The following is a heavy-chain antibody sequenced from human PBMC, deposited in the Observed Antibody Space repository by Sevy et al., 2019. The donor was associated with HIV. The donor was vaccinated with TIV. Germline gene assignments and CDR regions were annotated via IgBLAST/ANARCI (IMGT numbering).Heavy chain of an antibody. J-gene: IGHJ6*02. Sequence: GGSLRLSCAASGFTFSSYSMNWVRQAPGKGLEWVSYISSSSSTIYYADSVKGRFTISRDNAKNSLYLQMNSLRDEDTAVYYCAREWGNYGGKSSGGMDVWGQGTTVTVSS. CDR3: AREWGNYGGKSSGGMDV. CDR2: ISSSSSTI. D-gene: IGHD4-17*01. CDR1: GFTFSSYS. V-gene: IGHV3-48*02.